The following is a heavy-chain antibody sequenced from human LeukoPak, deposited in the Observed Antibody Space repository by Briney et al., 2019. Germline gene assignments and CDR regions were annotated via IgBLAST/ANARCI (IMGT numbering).Heavy chain of an antibody. V-gene: IGHV1-69*13. Sequence: SVKVSCKASGGTFSSYAISWVRQAPGQGLEWMGGIIPIYGTANYAQKFQGRVTITADESTSTAYMELSSLRSEDTAVYYCARLWFGESSGGGYFDYWGQGTLVTVSS. CDR3: ARLWFGESSGGGYFDY. CDR2: IIPIYGTA. D-gene: IGHD3-10*01. J-gene: IGHJ4*02. CDR1: GGTFSSYA.